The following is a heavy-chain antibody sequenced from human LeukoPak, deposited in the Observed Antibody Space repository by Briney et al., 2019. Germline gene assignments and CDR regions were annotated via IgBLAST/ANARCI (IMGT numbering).Heavy chain of an antibody. CDR3: ARAGWFGEFSTDH. CDR1: GGSFSGYY. Sequence: PSETLSLTCAVYGGSFSGYYWSWIRQPPEKGLEWIGEINHSGSTNYNPSLKSRVTISVDTSKNQFSLKLSSVTAADTAVYYCARAGWFGEFSTDHWGQGTLVTVSS. CDR2: INHSGST. J-gene: IGHJ4*02. D-gene: IGHD3-10*01. V-gene: IGHV4-34*01.